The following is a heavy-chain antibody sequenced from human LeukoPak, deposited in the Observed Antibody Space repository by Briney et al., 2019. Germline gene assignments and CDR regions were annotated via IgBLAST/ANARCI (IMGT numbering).Heavy chain of an antibody. Sequence: SETLSLTCTVSGGSISSYYWSWIRQPAGKGLEWIGRTYTSGDTNYNPSLKSRVTISVDTSKNQFSLKLSSVTAADTAVYYCARSRTSWELGHFDYWGQGTLVTVSS. CDR2: TYTSGDT. D-gene: IGHD1-26*01. J-gene: IGHJ4*02. CDR3: ARSRTSWELGHFDY. CDR1: GGSISSYY. V-gene: IGHV4-4*07.